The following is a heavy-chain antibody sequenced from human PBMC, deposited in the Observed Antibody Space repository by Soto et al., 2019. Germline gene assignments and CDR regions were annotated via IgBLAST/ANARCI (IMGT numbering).Heavy chain of an antibody. V-gene: IGHV3-30*18. J-gene: IGHJ4*02. Sequence: GGSLRLSCAASGFTFSSYGMHWVRQAPGKGLEWVAVISYDGSNKYYADSVKGRFTISRDNSKNTLYLQMNSLRAEDTAVYYCAKDSVVEMATIADYWGQGTLVTVSS. CDR2: ISYDGSNK. CDR3: AKDSVVEMATIADY. D-gene: IGHD5-12*01. CDR1: GFTFSSYG.